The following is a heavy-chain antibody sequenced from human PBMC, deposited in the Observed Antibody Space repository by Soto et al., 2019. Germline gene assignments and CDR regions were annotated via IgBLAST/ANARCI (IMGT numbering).Heavy chain of an antibody. Sequence: QVQLVQSGAEVKKPGSSVKVSCKASGGTFSSYTISWVRQAPGQGLEWMGRIIPILGIANYAQKFQGRVTITADKSTRTAYMELSSLRSEDTAVYYCARDLLVDSSGWSDYWGQGTLVTVSS. CDR2: IIPILGIA. D-gene: IGHD6-19*01. CDR3: ARDLLVDSSGWSDY. J-gene: IGHJ4*02. V-gene: IGHV1-69*08. CDR1: GGTFSSYT.